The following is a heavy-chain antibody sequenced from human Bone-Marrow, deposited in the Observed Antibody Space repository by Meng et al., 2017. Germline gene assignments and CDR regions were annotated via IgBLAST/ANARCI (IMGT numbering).Heavy chain of an antibody. Sequence: ASVKVSCKASGGTFSNYAINWVRQAPGQGLEWMGWIHTKTGDTKYAQKFQGRVTMTRDTSISTMYLELSSLRSDDTAVYYCASFMGGTTVPYWGQGTLVTGSS. V-gene: IGHV1-2*02. D-gene: IGHD2/OR15-2a*01. J-gene: IGHJ4*02. CDR1: GGTFSNYA. CDR3: ASFMGGTTVPY. CDR2: IHTKTGDT.